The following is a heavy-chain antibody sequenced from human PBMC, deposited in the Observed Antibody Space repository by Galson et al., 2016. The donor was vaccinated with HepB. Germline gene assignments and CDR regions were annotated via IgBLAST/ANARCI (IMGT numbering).Heavy chain of an antibody. D-gene: IGHD1-26*01. CDR2: ISGSGGSR. Sequence: SLRLSCAASGFTFRSNVINWVRQAPGKGLEWVSGISGSGGSRYYADPVRGRFTISRDNSKNTLYLQMNSLRAEDTAVYYCAKDLLGGTFIPYFFDYWGQGTLVTVSS. J-gene: IGHJ4*02. CDR3: AKDLLGGTFIPYFFDY. CDR1: GFTFRSNV. V-gene: IGHV3-23*01.